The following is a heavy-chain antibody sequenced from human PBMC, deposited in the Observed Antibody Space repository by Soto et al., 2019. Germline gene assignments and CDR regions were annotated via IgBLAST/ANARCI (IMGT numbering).Heavy chain of an antibody. J-gene: IGHJ4*02. CDR1: GFTFSSYA. Sequence: QVQLVESGGGVVQPGRSLRLSCAASGFTFSSYAMHWVRQAPGKGLEWLAVISYDGSDKYYADSVKGRFTISRDNSKNTLYLKMNSLRAEDTGVYSCAREATLYYCDCWGPGTLVTVSS. D-gene: IGHD3-16*01. V-gene: IGHV3-30-3*01. CDR3: AREATLYYCDC. CDR2: ISYDGSDK.